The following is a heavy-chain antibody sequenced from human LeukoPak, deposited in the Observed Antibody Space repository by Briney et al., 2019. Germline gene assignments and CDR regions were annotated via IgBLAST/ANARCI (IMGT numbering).Heavy chain of an antibody. CDR2: IYTSGST. D-gene: IGHD3-10*01. V-gene: IGHV4-4*07. CDR3: ARASSRSGSYDFGFWFDP. J-gene: IGHJ5*02. CDR1: GGSISSYY. Sequence: SETLSLTCTVSGGSISSYYWSWIRQPAGKGLEWIGHIYTSGSTNYNPSLKSRVTMSVDTSKNQFSLKLSSVTAADTAVSYCARASSRSGSYDFGFWFDPWGQGTLVTVSS.